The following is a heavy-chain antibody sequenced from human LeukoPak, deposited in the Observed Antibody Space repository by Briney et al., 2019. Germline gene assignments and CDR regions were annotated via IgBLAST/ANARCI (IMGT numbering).Heavy chain of an antibody. D-gene: IGHD6-13*01. CDR2: IIPILGIA. CDR3: ARDCIAAAGMGWFDP. CDR1: GGTFSSYA. J-gene: IGHJ5*02. Sequence: VASVKVSCKASGGTFSSYAISWVRQAPGQGLEWMGRIIPILGIANYAQKFQGRVTITADKSTSTAYMELSSLRSEDTAVYYCARDCIAAAGMGWFDPWGQGTLVTVSS. V-gene: IGHV1-69*04.